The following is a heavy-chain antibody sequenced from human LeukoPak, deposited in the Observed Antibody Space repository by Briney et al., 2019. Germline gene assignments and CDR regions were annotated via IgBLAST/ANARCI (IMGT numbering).Heavy chain of an antibody. CDR1: GFTFSSYR. J-gene: IGHJ3*02. CDR2: ISSGGNYI. CDR3: ARDDPRAQGAYAFDI. D-gene: IGHD4/OR15-4a*01. Sequence: GGSLRLSCAASGFTFSSYRTNWVRQAPGKGLEWVSSISSGGNYIYYADSVKGRFTISRDTSMHSLYLQMNSLRAEDTAVYYCARDDPRAQGAYAFDIWGQGTMVTVSS. V-gene: IGHV3-21*01.